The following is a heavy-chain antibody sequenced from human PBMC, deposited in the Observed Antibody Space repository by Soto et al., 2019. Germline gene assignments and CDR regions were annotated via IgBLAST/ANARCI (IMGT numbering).Heavy chain of an antibody. Sequence: QVQLVESGAEVKKPGASVKVSCKASGYTFTSYAISWVRQAPGQGLEWMGWISGYSSNTKYAQNFQGRVTMTTDTSTSTAYMELRSLRSDDTAVYYCARGREYYYDSSGNYYYHYAMDVWGQGTTVTVSS. CDR1: GYTFTSYA. CDR3: ARGREYYYDSSGNYYYHYAMDV. CDR2: ISGYSSNT. J-gene: IGHJ6*02. D-gene: IGHD3-22*01. V-gene: IGHV1-18*04.